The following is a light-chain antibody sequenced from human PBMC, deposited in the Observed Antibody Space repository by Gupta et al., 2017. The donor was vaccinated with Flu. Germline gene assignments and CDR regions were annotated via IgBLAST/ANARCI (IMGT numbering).Light chain of an antibody. CDR3: QKRSNWPPYT. CDR2: DAS. Sequence: ETELTQSPATLSSSPGERATLSCRASQSVGTYLAWYQKKPGQAPRLLIDDASNRATGIPARFSGSGSGTDFTLTISSLEPEDFAVYYCQKRSNWPPYTFGQGTRLEIK. CDR1: QSVGTY. J-gene: IGKJ2*01. V-gene: IGKV3-11*01.